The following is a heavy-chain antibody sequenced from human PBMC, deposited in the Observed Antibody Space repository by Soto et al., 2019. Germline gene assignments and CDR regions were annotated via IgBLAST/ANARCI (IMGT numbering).Heavy chain of an antibody. D-gene: IGHD3-16*01. V-gene: IGHV4-59*01. CDR2: IYYSGST. Sequence: ASETLSLTCTVSGGSISSYYWSWIRQPPGKGLEWIGYIYYSGSTNYNPSLKSRVTISVDTSKNQFSLKLSSVTAADTAVYYCARESRGGVTLRYYFDYWGQGTLVTVSS. CDR1: GGSISSYY. J-gene: IGHJ4*02. CDR3: ARESRGGVTLRYYFDY.